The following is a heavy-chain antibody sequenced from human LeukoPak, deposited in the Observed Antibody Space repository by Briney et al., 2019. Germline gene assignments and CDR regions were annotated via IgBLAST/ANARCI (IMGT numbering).Heavy chain of an antibody. V-gene: IGHV4-59*08. CDR2: IYYSGST. CDR3: AIGDFYYYNMDV. J-gene: IGHJ6*03. Sequence: PSETLSLTCTVSGGSISSYYWSWIRQPPGKGLEWIGYIYYSGSTNYNPSLKSRVTISVDTSKNQFSLKLSSVTAADTAVYYCAIGDFYYYNMDVWGKGTTVTMSS. CDR1: GGSISSYY. D-gene: IGHD3-10*01.